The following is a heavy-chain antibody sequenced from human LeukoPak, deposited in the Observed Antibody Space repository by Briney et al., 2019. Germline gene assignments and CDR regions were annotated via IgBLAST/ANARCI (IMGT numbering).Heavy chain of an antibody. CDR3: ARVVNNGYSDY. V-gene: IGHV4-59*01. Sequence: PSETLSLTCTVSGVSISGNYWCWIRKRPAQGLEWVGYIFFNGSTNYNSYPQSRVTMLLDTSKNQFSLKLSSVSAADTAVYYCARVVNNGYSDYWGQGTLVTVSS. CDR2: IFFNGST. J-gene: IGHJ4*02. D-gene: IGHD1-14*01. CDR1: GVSISGNY.